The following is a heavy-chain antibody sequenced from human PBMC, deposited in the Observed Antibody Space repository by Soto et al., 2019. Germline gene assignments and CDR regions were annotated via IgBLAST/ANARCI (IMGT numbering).Heavy chain of an antibody. CDR2: IIPMFGTP. CDR1: GVTFNRQD. J-gene: IGHJ4*02. V-gene: IGHV1-69*13. Sequence: SVKFSCKASGVTFNRQDMRWVRQAPGQGLECMGGIIPMFGTPHYAEKFQDRVTITAXXXXGXXXLXLXXLTXEXTAVYYCATSEGRDGYSFDYWGPGTVDTVSS. CDR3: ATSEGRDGYSFDY. D-gene: IGHD5-12*01.